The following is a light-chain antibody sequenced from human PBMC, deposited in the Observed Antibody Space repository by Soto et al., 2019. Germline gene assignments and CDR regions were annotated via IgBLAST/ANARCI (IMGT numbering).Light chain of an antibody. CDR3: AVWDDSLSGGV. V-gene: IGLV1-47*01. CDR1: SSNIGSNY. CDR2: RNS. J-gene: IGLJ2*01. Sequence: QSVLTQPPSASGTPGQRVTSSCSGSSSNIGSNYVYWYQPLPGTVPQLLIYRNSERPSGVPDRFSGPKSGTSASLAISGLRSEDEADYYCAVWDDSLSGGVFGGGTKVTVL.